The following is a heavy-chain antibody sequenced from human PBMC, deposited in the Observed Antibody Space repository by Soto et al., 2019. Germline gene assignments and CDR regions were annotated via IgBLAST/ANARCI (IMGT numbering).Heavy chain of an antibody. J-gene: IGHJ6*02. CDR1: GFTFSSYG. V-gene: IGHV3-30*18. CDR3: AKGIWGSGRYLTDYYYYGMYX. CDR2: ISYDGSNK. Sequence: WGSLRVSCAASGFTFSSYGMHWVRQAPGKGLEGVSVISYDGSNKYYAYSVKGRFTISRDNAKNTLYLQMNSLIAEDTAVYYCAKGIWGSGRYLTDYYYYGMYXWGQGTPFTVS. D-gene: IGHD1-26*01.